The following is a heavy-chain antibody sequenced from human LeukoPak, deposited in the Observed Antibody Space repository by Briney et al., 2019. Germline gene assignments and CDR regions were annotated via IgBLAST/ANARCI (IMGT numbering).Heavy chain of an antibody. V-gene: IGHV3-72*01. Sequence: PGGSLRLSCAASGFTFSDHYMDWVRQAPGKGLEWVGRIKNKANSYTTEYAASVKGRFTVSRDDSKNALYLQMNSLKTEDTAVYYCTREGRYCSSTSCCVCLDFWGQGTLVTVSS. CDR1: GFTFSDHY. CDR2: IKNKANSYTT. J-gene: IGHJ4*02. D-gene: IGHD2-2*01. CDR3: TREGRYCSSTSCCVCLDF.